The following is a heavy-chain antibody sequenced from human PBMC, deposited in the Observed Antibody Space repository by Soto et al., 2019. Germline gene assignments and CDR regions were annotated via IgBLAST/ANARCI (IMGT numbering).Heavy chain of an antibody. CDR2: INHSGST. D-gene: IGHD3-3*01. V-gene: IGHV4-34*01. J-gene: IGHJ6*02. CDR3: ARGGITIFGVVGVYYYYGMDV. Sequence: QVQLQQWGAGLLKPSETLSLTCAVYGGSFSGYYWSWIRQPPGKGLEWIGEINHSGSTNYNPSLKSRVTISVDTSKNQFSLKLSSVTAADTAVYYCARGGITIFGVVGVYYYYGMDVWGQGTTVTVSS. CDR1: GGSFSGYY.